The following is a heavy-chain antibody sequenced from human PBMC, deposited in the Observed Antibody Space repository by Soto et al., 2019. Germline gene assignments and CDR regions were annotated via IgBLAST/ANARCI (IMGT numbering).Heavy chain of an antibody. J-gene: IGHJ6*02. V-gene: IGHV4-59*01. CDR1: GGSISSYD. D-gene: IGHD3-10*01. Sequence: SETLSLTCSVSGGSISSYDWSWIRQPPGKGLEWIGYIYYSGSTNYNPSLKSRVTISVDTSKNQFSLKLSSVTAADTAVYYCARGGGSGSYYKRAYYYYGMDVWGQGTTVTVSS. CDR2: IYYSGST. CDR3: ARGGGSGSYYKRAYYYYGMDV.